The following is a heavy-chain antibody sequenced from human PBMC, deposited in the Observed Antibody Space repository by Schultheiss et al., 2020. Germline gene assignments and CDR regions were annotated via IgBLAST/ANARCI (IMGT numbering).Heavy chain of an antibody. CDR2: ISGSGGST. D-gene: IGHD3-16*01. CDR1: GFTFSSYA. CDR3: ARDPAQVVIISYVMDV. V-gene: IGHV3-23*01. Sequence: GESLKISCAASGFTFSSYAMSWVRQAPGKGLEWVSAISGSGGSTYYADSVKGRFTISRDNSKNTLYLQMNSLRAEDTAVYYCARDPAQVVIISYVMDVWGQGTTVTVSS. J-gene: IGHJ6*02.